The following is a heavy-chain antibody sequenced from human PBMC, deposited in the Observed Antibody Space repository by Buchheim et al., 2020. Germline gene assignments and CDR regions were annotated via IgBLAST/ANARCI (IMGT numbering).Heavy chain of an antibody. D-gene: IGHD3-9*01. Sequence: QVQLVQSGAEVKKPGASVKVSCKASGYTFTGYYMHWVRQAPGQGLEWMGWINPNSGGTNYAQKFQGWVTMTRDTSISTAYMELGRLESEDTAVYYCAREEYENLTGYYTSRDPRPNGMDVWGQGTT. V-gene: IGHV1-2*04. CDR2: INPNSGGT. CDR1: GYTFTGYY. CDR3: AREEYENLTGYYTSRDPRPNGMDV. J-gene: IGHJ6*02.